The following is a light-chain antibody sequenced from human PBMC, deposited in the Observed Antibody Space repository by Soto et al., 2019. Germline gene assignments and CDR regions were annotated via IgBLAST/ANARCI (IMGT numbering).Light chain of an antibody. CDR2: DVS. V-gene: IGLV2-11*01. Sequence: QSALTQPRSVCGSPGQSVTISCTGTSSDVGGYDFVSWYQQHPGKAPKLMIYDVSKRPSGVPDRFSGSKSANSASLTISGLQAEDEALYYCCSYAGSYNLGVFGGGTKVTVL. CDR1: SSDVGGYDF. J-gene: IGLJ3*02. CDR3: CSYAGSYNLGV.